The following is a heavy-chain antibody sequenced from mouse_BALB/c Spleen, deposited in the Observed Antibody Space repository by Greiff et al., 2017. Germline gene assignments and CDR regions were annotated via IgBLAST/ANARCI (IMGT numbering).Heavy chain of an antibody. CDR2: ISSGGSYT. CDR1: GFTFSSYG. CDR3: ARQGRKDLGRFAY. Sequence: EVKLVESGGDLVKPGGSLKLSCAASGFTFSSYGMSWVRQTPDKRLEWVATISSGGSYTYYPDSVKGRFTISRDNAKNTLYLQMSSLKSEDTAMYYCARQGRKDLGRFAYWGQGTLVTVSA. V-gene: IGHV5-6*01. D-gene: IGHD4-1*01. J-gene: IGHJ3*01.